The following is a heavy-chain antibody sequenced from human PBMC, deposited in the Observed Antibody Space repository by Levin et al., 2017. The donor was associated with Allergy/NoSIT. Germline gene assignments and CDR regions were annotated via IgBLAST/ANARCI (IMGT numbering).Heavy chain of an antibody. CDR2: INAGNGNT. CDR1: GYTFTSYA. J-gene: IGHJ4*02. Sequence: ASVKVSCKASGYTFTSYAMHWVRQAPGQRLEWMGWINAGNGNTKYSQKFQGRVTITRDTSASTAYMELSSLRSEDTAVYYCARIDGLGLTTDYWGQGTLVTVSS. D-gene: IGHD3-3*01. V-gene: IGHV1-3*01. CDR3: ARIDGLGLTTDY.